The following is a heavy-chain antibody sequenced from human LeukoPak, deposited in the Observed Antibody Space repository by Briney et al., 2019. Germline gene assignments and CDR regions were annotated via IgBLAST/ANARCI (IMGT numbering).Heavy chain of an antibody. CDR1: GGSISSYY. V-gene: IGHV4-34*01. CDR2: INHSGST. D-gene: IGHD3-22*01. Sequence: SETLSLTCTVSGGSISSYYWSWIRQPPGKGLEWIGEINHSGSTNYNPSLKSRVTISVDTSKNQFSLKLSSVTAADTAVYYCARHTPGYYYDSSGYSPFDYWGQGTLVTVSS. CDR3: ARHTPGYYYDSSGYSPFDY. J-gene: IGHJ4*02.